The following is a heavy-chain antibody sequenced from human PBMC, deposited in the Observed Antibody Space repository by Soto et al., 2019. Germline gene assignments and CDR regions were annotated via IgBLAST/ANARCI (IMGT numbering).Heavy chain of an antibody. V-gene: IGHV3-49*04. CDR2: IRSKAYGGTT. CDR3: TRVRNYCSGGSCYYY. Sequence: PGGSLRLSCTASGFTFGDYAMSWVRQAPGKGLEWVGFIRSKAYGGTTEYAASVKGRFTISRDDSKSIAYLQMNSLKTEDTAVYYCTRVRNYCSGGSCYYYWSQGTLVTVSS. J-gene: IGHJ4*02. D-gene: IGHD2-15*01. CDR1: GFTFGDYA.